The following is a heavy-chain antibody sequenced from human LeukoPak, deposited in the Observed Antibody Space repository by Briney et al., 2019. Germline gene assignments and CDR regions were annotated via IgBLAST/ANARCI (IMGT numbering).Heavy chain of an antibody. J-gene: IGHJ3*02. CDR1: GRSISSYY. V-gene: IGHV4-59*08. D-gene: IGHD6-19*01. CDR3: ARPQRQWLAGDALDI. Sequence: PWETLSLTFTVPGRSISSYYWSWIRQPPGKGLELIGYIYYSGSTNSNPSLKSRLTLSVDTPKNQLSLKLSSVTGADRAVYYCARPQRQWLAGDALDIWGQGTMVTVSS. CDR2: IYYSGST.